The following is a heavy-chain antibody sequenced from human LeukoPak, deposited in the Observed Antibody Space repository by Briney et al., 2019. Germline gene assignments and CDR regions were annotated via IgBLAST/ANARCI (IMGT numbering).Heavy chain of an antibody. Sequence: GGSLRLSCTASGFTFSSYAMSWVRQAPGKGLEWVSGISGSGGSTYYADSAKGRFTISRDNSKNTLYVQMNSLRAEDTAVYYCAKFPNYDILAGYPFDPWGQGTLVTVSS. CDR3: AKFPNYDILAGYPFDP. D-gene: IGHD3-9*01. V-gene: IGHV3-23*01. J-gene: IGHJ5*02. CDR1: GFTFSSYA. CDR2: ISGSGGST.